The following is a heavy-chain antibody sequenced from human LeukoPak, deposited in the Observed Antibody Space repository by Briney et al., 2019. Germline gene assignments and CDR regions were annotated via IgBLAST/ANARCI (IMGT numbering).Heavy chain of an antibody. CDR1: GFTFSSYS. Sequence: PGGSLRLSCAASGFTFSSYSMNWVRQAPGEGLEWVSYISSSSSTIYYADSVKGRFTISRDNAKNSLYLQMNSLRAEDTAVYYCARDQGYYGSGSYYGYWGQGTLVTVSS. CDR2: ISSSSSTI. D-gene: IGHD3-10*01. CDR3: ARDQGYYGSGSYYGY. J-gene: IGHJ4*02. V-gene: IGHV3-48*01.